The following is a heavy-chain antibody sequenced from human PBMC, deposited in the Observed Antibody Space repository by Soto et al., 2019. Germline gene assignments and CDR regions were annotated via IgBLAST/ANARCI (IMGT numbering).Heavy chain of an antibody. CDR3: ARQGRRSSSHYYNCIDV. CDR2: IDPSDSYT. Sequence: GESLKISCKGSGYSFTSYWISWVRQMPGKGLEWMGRIDPSDSYTNYSPSFQGHVTISADKSISTAYLQWSSLKASDTAMYYCARQGRRSSSHYYNCIDVWGQGTTVTVSS. J-gene: IGHJ6*02. D-gene: IGHD6-6*01. V-gene: IGHV5-10-1*01. CDR1: GYSFTSYW.